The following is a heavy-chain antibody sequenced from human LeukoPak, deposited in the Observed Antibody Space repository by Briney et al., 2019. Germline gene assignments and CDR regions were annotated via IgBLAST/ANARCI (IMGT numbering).Heavy chain of an antibody. V-gene: IGHV1-18*01. CDR1: GYTFTSYG. CDR3: ASQVAAYYFDY. J-gene: IGHJ4*02. D-gene: IGHD6-19*01. Sequence: ASVKVSCKASGYTFTSYGISWVRQAPGQGLEWMGWISAYNGNTNYAQKLQGRVTMTTDTSTSIAYMELRSLRSDDTAVYYCASQVAAYYFDYWGQGTLVTVSS. CDR2: ISAYNGNT.